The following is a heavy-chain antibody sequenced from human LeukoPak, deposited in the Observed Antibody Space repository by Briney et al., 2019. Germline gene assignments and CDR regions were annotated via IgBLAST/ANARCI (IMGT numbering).Heavy chain of an antibody. CDR2: IREDGSEQ. D-gene: IGHD6-13*01. CDR1: GCTFSVYW. V-gene: IGHV3-7*01. Sequence: GGSLRLSCAASGCTFSVYWMTWVRQASGKGLEWVANIREDGSEQYYVDSVRGRFTISRDNAKNSLYLQMNSLRAEDTAVYYCARGIASGIDSFDPWGQGTLVTVSS. J-gene: IGHJ5*02. CDR3: ARGIASGIDSFDP.